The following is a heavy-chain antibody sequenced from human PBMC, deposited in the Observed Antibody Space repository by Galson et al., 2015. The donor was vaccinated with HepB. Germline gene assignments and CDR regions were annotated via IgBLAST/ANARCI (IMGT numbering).Heavy chain of an antibody. CDR2: VSYDGSNK. J-gene: IGHJ4*02. CDR3: ARVEEDYYDSSGYLDY. Sequence: SLRLSCAASGFTFSSYAMHWVRQAPGKGLEWVAVVSYDGSNKYYADSVKGRFTISRDNSKNTLYLQMNSLRAEDTAVYYCARVEEDYYDSSGYLDYWGQGTLVTVSS. V-gene: IGHV3-30*04. D-gene: IGHD3-22*01. CDR1: GFTFSSYA.